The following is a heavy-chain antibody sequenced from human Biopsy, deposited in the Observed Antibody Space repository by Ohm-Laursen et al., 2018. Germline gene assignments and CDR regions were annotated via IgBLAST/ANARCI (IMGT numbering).Heavy chain of an antibody. D-gene: IGHD6-19*01. J-gene: IGHJ2*01. Sequence: GTLSLTCAVSNGSIRNYYWSWIRQPPGKGLEWIGFISSTGYTSYIPSLKSRVTISVGTSRRQSSLKMRSVTAADTAVYYCARTPGKAVAGRFLDLWGRGTLVTVSS. CDR1: NGSIRNYY. V-gene: IGHV4-4*08. CDR2: ISSTGYT. CDR3: ARTPGKAVAGRFLDL.